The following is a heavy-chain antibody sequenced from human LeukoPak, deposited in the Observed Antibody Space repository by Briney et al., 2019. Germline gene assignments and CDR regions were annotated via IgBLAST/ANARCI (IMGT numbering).Heavy chain of an antibody. V-gene: IGHV4-34*01. CDR1: GGSFSGYY. D-gene: IGHD3-3*01. J-gene: IGHJ5*02. CDR3: ARGHLLRFLEWLHHPRWFDP. CDR2: INHSGST. Sequence: PSETLSLTCAVYGGSFSGYYWSWIRQPPGKGLEWIGEINHSGSTNYNPSLKSRVTISVDTSKNQFSLKLSSVTAADTAVYYCARGHLLRFLEWLHHPRWFDPWGQGTLVTVSS.